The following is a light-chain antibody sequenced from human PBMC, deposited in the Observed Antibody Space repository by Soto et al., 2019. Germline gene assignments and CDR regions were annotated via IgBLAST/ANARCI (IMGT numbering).Light chain of an antibody. Sequence: DIQMTQSPSSLSAYVGDRVTITCRASQGISNYLPWYQQKPGKVPKLLIYAASTLQSGVPSRFSGSGSGTDFTLNFLTLQPEDCTSSACQKYHIAPLSFGKGTKVEIK. V-gene: IGKV1-27*01. CDR2: AAS. CDR3: QKYHIAPLS. CDR1: QGISNY. J-gene: IGKJ1*01.